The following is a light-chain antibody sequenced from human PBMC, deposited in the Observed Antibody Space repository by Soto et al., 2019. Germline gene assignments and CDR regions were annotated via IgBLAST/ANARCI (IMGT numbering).Light chain of an antibody. V-gene: IGLV2-11*01. J-gene: IGLJ3*02. Sequence: QSALTQPRSVSGSPGQSVTISCTGTSSDVGDYDYVSWYQQHPGKAPKLIIYDVTKGPSGVPDRFSGSKSGNTAALTISGLQAEDEADYYFCAYAGSYTWVFGGGTKLTVL. CDR3: CAYAGSYTWV. CDR1: SSDVGDYDY. CDR2: DVT.